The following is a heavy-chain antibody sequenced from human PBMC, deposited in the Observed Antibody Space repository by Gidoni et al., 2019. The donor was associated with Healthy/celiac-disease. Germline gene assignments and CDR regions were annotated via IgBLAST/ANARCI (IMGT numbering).Heavy chain of an antibody. V-gene: IGHV4-34*01. CDR1: GGSFSGYY. D-gene: IGHD6-13*01. CDR3: ARSGSGAAAGTFDY. Sequence: QVQLQQWGAGLVKPSETLSLTCAVYGGSFSGYYWSWIRQPPGKGLEWIGEINHSGSTNYNPSRKSRVTISVDTSKNQFSLKLSSVTAADTAVYYCARSGSGAAAGTFDYWGQGTLVTVSS. CDR2: INHSGST. J-gene: IGHJ4*02.